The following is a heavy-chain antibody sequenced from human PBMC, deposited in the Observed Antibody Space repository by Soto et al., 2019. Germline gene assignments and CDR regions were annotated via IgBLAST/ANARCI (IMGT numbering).Heavy chain of an antibody. CDR1: GFTFSSYG. J-gene: IGHJ2*01. Sequence: PGGSLRLSCAASGFTFSSYGMHWVRQAPGKGLEWVAVIWYDGSNKYYADSVKGRFTISRDNSKNTLYLQMNSLRAEDTAVYYCARPLGDYADWYFDLWGRGTLVTVSS. CDR3: ARPLGDYADWYFDL. V-gene: IGHV3-33*01. CDR2: IWYDGSNK. D-gene: IGHD4-17*01.